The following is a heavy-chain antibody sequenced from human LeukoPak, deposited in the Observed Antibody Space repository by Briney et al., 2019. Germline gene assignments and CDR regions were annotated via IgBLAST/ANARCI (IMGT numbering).Heavy chain of an antibody. CDR1: GYTFTSYG. D-gene: IGHD2-2*01. CDR3: AFSSTSWQPFDY. V-gene: IGHV1-18*01. J-gene: IGHJ4*02. Sequence: GASVKVSCKASGYTFTSYGISWVRQAPGQGLEWMGWISAYNGNTNYAQKLQGRGTMTTDTSTSTAYMELRSLRSDDTAVYYCAFSSTSWQPFDYWGQGTLVTVSS. CDR2: ISAYNGNT.